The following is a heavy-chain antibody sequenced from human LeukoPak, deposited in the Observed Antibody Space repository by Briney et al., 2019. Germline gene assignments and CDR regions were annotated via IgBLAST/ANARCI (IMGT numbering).Heavy chain of an antibody. D-gene: IGHD3-10*01. Sequence: KTGGSLRLSCAASGFTFSSYWMSWVRQPPGKGPEWIGEINHSGSTNYNPSLKSRVTISVDTSKNQFSLKLSSVTAADTAVYYCARGVGRGHYYGMDVWGQGTTVTVSS. CDR3: ARGVGRGHYYGMDV. CDR2: INHSGST. J-gene: IGHJ6*02. V-gene: IGHV4-34*01. CDR1: GFTFSSYW.